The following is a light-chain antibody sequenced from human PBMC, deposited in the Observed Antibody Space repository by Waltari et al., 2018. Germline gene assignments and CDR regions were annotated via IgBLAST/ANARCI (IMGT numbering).Light chain of an antibody. CDR1: QNFRSSY. CDR3: QQYGGSTGT. Sequence: EIVLTQSPGTLSLSPGERATLSCRASQNFRSSYLAWYQQKPGQAPRHLIYGASTSATGIPDRFSGSGSGTDFTLTISRLEPEDFAVYYCQQYGGSTGTFGQGTKVEIK. J-gene: IGKJ1*01. CDR2: GAS. V-gene: IGKV3-20*01.